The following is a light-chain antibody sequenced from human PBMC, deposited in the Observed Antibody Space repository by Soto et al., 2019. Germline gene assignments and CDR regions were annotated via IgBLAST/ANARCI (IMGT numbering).Light chain of an antibody. V-gene: IGLV2-11*01. J-gene: IGLJ2*01. CDR3: CSYAGDLAL. CDR1: SSDVGGYDF. CDR2: DVS. Sequence: QSALTQPRSVSGSPGQSVTISCTGTSSDVGGYDFVYWYQQHPGKAPKLMISDVSKRPSGVPDRFSGSKSGNTASLTISGLQAEDEADYYCCSYAGDLALFGGGTKLTVL.